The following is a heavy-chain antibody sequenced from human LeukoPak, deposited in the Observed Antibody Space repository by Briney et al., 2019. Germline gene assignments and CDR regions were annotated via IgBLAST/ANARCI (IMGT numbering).Heavy chain of an antibody. CDR1: GFTFSGYW. V-gene: IGHV3-7*01. CDR2: IKQNGSEK. CDR3: AGDRYGDYLFDF. J-gene: IGHJ4*02. D-gene: IGHD4-17*01. Sequence: AGSLSLSCAASGFTFSGYWMSWVRQAPGKGLEWVANIKQNGSEKYYVDSVKGGFTIHIDNDKNSLYLQMNSLRAEDTAVYYCAGDRYGDYLFDFWGQGTLVNVSS.